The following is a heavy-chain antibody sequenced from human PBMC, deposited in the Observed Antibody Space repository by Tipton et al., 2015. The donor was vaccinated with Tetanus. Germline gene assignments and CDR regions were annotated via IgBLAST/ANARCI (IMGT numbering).Heavy chain of an antibody. D-gene: IGHD3-3*02. CDR1: GGSISSYY. CDR3: ARERINLYGVIIFRYFDL. V-gene: IGHV4-59*01. CDR2: ITYSGST. Sequence: TLSLTCTVSGGSISSYYWMWIRQPPGKGLEWIGNITYSGSTNYNPSLKSRVIISLDRFKNQFSLTLSSVTAADTAVYYCARERINLYGVIIFRYFDLWGRGTLVTVSS. J-gene: IGHJ2*01.